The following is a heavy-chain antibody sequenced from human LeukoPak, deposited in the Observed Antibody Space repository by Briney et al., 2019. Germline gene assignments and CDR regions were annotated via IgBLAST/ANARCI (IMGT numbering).Heavy chain of an antibody. CDR2: ISNSGGDT. CDR3: ARDRVPGTSPKIDY. Sequence: GGSLRLSCAASGFTFSTFAMSWVRQAPGKGLEWVSVISNSGGDTHYADSVKGRFTISGDNSKNTLYLQMISLRAEDTALYYCARDRVPGTSPKIDYWGQGTLVTVSS. V-gene: IGHV3-23*01. CDR1: GFTFSTFA. D-gene: IGHD1-7*01. J-gene: IGHJ4*02.